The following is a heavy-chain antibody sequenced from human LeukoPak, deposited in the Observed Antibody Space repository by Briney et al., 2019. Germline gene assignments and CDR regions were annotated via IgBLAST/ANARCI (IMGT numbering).Heavy chain of an antibody. D-gene: IGHD3-3*01. CDR2: IRQDGSQK. CDR3: AREARISIFGVVFDP. Sequence: PGGSLRPSCAASGVTFSSSWMSWVRQAPGKGPEWVANIRQDGSQKYYVDSVKGRFTISRDNAKNSMYLQMNSLRAEDTAVYYCAREARISIFGVVFDPWGQGTLVTVSS. V-gene: IGHV3-7*01. J-gene: IGHJ5*02. CDR1: GVTFSSSW.